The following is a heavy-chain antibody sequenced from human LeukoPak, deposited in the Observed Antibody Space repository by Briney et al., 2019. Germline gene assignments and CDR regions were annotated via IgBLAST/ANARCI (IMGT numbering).Heavy chain of an antibody. CDR2: INPNSGGT. CDR1: GYTFTGYY. V-gene: IGHV1-2*02. Sequence: ASVKVSCKASGYTFTGYYMHWVRQAPGQGLEWMGWINPNSGGTHYVQKFQGRVTMTRDTSISTAYMELSRLRSDDTAVYFCAREGAAAEDVNWFDPWGQGTRVTVSS. CDR3: AREGAAAEDVNWFDP. D-gene: IGHD6-25*01. J-gene: IGHJ5*02.